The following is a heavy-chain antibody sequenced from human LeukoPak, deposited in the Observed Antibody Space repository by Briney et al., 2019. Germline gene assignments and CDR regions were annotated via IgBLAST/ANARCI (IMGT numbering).Heavy chain of an antibody. Sequence: GGSLRLSCAASGFTFSSYDMHWVRQATGKGLEWVSAIGTAGDTYYPGSVKGPFPIPRENAKNSLYLQMNSLRAGETAVYYCVRDFYDSEGYYYYGMDVWGQGTTVTVSS. CDR2: IGTAGDT. CDR3: VRDFYDSEGYYYYGMDV. D-gene: IGHD3-22*01. J-gene: IGHJ6*02. V-gene: IGHV3-13*01. CDR1: GFTFSSYD.